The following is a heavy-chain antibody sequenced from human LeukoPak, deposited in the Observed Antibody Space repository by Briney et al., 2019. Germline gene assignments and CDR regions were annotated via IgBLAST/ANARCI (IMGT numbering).Heavy chain of an antibody. D-gene: IGHD1-26*01. Sequence: ASVKVSCKVSGYTLTKLSMHWVRQAPGKGLEWMGGFDPEDGETIYAQKFQGRVTMTEDTSTDTAYMELSSLRSEDTAVYYCATYGAYSGSYYYEGTDLRNFDYWGQGTLVTVSS. V-gene: IGHV1-24*01. CDR3: ATYGAYSGSYYYEGTDLRNFDY. CDR2: FDPEDGET. CDR1: GYTLTKLS. J-gene: IGHJ4*02.